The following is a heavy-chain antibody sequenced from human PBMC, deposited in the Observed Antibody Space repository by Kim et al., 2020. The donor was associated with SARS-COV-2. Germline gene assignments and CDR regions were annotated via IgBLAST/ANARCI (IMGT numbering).Heavy chain of an antibody. CDR3: ARGLRLRVPYDAFDI. D-gene: IGHD4-17*01. CDR2: INHSGST. CDR1: GGSFSGYY. Sequence: SETLSLTCAVYGGSFSGYYWSWIRQPPGKGLEWIGEINHSGSTNYNPSLKSRVTISVDTSKNQFSLKLSSVTAADTAVYYCARGLRLRVPYDAFDIWGQGTMVTVSS. J-gene: IGHJ3*02. V-gene: IGHV4-34*01.